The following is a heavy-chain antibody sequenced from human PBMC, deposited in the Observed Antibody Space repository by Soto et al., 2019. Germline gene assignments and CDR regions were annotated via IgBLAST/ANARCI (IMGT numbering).Heavy chain of an antibody. D-gene: IGHD2-21*02. CDR2: IYYSGNT. CDR1: GGSISSGGYY. Sequence: SETLSLTCTVSGGSISSGGYYWSWIRQHPGKGLEWIGYIYYSGNTYYNPSLKSRVTISVDTSKNQFSLKLSSVTAADTAVYYCARYCGGDCYANSRRYYFDYWGQGALVTAPQ. V-gene: IGHV4-31*03. J-gene: IGHJ4*02. CDR3: ARYCGGDCYANSRRYYFDY.